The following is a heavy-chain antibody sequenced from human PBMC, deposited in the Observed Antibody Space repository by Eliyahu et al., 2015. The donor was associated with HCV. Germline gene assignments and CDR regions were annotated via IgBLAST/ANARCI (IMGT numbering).Heavy chain of an antibody. CDR2: ISTSGSTK. D-gene: IGHD3-22*01. V-gene: IGHV3-48*03. CDR1: GFTFSNYE. CDR3: ARAPVSGFYWLDP. Sequence: EVQLVESGGGLVQPGGSLRLSCAASGFTFSNYEMNWVRQAPGKGLEYISYISTSGSTKYYADSVKGRFTISRDNAKNSLYLQMNSLRAEDTAIYYCARAPVSGFYWLDPWGQGTLVTVSS. J-gene: IGHJ5*02.